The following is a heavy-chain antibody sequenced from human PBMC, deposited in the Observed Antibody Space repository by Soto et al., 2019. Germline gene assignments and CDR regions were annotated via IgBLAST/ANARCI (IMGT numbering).Heavy chain of an antibody. CDR1: GFTFSDHY. J-gene: IGHJ3*02. V-gene: IGHV3-72*01. CDR3: ARLGYCSGGSCSADAFDI. CDR2: TRNKANSYTT. D-gene: IGHD2-15*01. Sequence: GGSLRLSCAASGFTFSDHYMDWVRQAPGKGLEWVGRTRNKANSYTTEYAASVKGRFTISRDDSKNSLYLQMNSMKTADTAVYYCARLGYCSGGSCSADAFDIWGQGTMVTVSS.